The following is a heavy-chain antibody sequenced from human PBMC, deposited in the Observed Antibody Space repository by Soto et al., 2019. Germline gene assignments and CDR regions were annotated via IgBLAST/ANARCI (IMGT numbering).Heavy chain of an antibody. CDR2: IYYSGST. D-gene: IGHD3-3*01. V-gene: IGHV4-59*01. Sequence: SETLSLTCTVSGGSISSYYWSWIRQPPGKGLEWIGYIYYSGSTNYNPSLKSRVTISVDTSKNQFSLKLSSVTAADTAVYYCARGDDPRGSIGVKAIFKYYYYYMDVWGKGTTVTVSS. J-gene: IGHJ6*03. CDR3: ARGDDPRGSIGVKAIFKYYYYYMDV. CDR1: GGSISSYY.